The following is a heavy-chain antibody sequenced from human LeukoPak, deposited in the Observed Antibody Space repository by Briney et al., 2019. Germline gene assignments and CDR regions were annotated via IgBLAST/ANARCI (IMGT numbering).Heavy chain of an antibody. V-gene: IGHV3-7*03. J-gene: IGHJ4*02. Sequence: GGSLRLSCAGSGFTFSSYRMHWVRQAPGKGLEWVANIRQDGSEKYYVDSVKGRFAISRDNAKNALYLQMNSLRAEDTAVYYCARRYFEYWGQGTLVTVSS. CDR2: IRQDGSEK. CDR1: GFTFSSYR. CDR3: ARRYFEY.